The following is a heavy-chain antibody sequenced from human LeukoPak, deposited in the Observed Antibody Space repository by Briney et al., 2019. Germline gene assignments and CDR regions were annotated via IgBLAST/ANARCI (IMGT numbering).Heavy chain of an antibody. CDR1: GYTFTNYY. CDR3: AIFAGVAPDDY. V-gene: IGHV1-46*01. J-gene: IGHJ4*02. D-gene: IGHD2-15*01. CDR2: INPGGGST. Sequence: ASVKVSCKASGYTFTNYYMHWVGQPPGQGLEWMGIINPGGGSTIYAQNFQGRLTMTRDTHTNTVQMELSSLRSEDTAVYYCAIFAGVAPDDYWGQGTLVTVSS.